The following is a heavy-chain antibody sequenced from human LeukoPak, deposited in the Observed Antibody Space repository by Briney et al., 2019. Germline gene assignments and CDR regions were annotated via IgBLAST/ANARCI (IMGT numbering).Heavy chain of an antibody. CDR1: GGSISSYY. Sequence: SETLSLTCTVSGGSISSYYWSWIRQPPGKGLEWIGYIYYSGSTNYNPSLKSRVTISVDTSKNQFSLKLSSVTAADTAVYYCARGALGPLRYGPLYYFDYWGQGTLVTVSS. J-gene: IGHJ4*02. D-gene: IGHD3-9*01. V-gene: IGHV4-59*01. CDR2: IYYSGST. CDR3: ARGALGPLRYGPLYYFDY.